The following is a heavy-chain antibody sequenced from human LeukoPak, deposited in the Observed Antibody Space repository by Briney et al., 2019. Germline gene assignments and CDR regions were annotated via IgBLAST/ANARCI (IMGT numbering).Heavy chain of an antibody. D-gene: IGHD1-26*01. Sequence: GGSLRLSCVASGFTFYSYAMSWARQAPGKGLEWVSLIYSDDSTYYADSVKGRFTSSRDNSKNTLYLQMNSLRAEDTATYYCARDPWVGSTTLHWGQGILVTVSS. CDR3: ARDPWVGSTTLH. CDR1: GFTFYSYA. CDR2: IYSDDST. J-gene: IGHJ4*02. V-gene: IGHV3-66*02.